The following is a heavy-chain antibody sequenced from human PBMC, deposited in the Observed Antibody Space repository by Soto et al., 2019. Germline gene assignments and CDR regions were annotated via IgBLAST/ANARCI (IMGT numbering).Heavy chain of an antibody. CDR2: IYWDDDK. CDR3: AHETGSSEGFGMDV. Sequence: QITLKESGPTLVKPTQTLTLICTFSGFSLTTSGVAVGWIRQPPGKALEWLAHIYWDDDKRYSPSLKNRLTITKDTSKNQVVLTLTNMDPEDTATYYCAHETGSSEGFGMDVWGQGTTVTVSS. V-gene: IGHV2-5*02. CDR1: GFSLTTSGVA. J-gene: IGHJ6*02. D-gene: IGHD3-10*01.